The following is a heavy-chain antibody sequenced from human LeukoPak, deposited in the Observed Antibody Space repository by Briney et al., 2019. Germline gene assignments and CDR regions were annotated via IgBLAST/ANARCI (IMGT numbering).Heavy chain of an antibody. D-gene: IGHD2-2*02. Sequence: PGGSLRLSCAASGFTFSNYNMNWIRQPPGKGLEWVSSISSSSSSYMYYEDSVKGRFTISRDNAKNSLYLQMSILGADDTAVYYCTRTCVSAICYSGRYGMDVWGQGTTVTVSS. CDR2: ISSSSSSYM. J-gene: IGHJ6*02. V-gene: IGHV3-21*01. CDR3: TRTCVSAICYSGRYGMDV. CDR1: GFTFSNYN.